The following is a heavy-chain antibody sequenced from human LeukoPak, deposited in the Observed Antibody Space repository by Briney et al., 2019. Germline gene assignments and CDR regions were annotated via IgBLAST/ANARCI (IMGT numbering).Heavy chain of an antibody. CDR3: ARDLYYDFWGGYYSWDDYYYGMDV. Sequence: ASVKVSCKASGYTFTSYGISWVRQAPGQGLEWMGWISAYNGNTNYAQKLQGRVTMTTDTSTSTAYMELRSLRSDDTAVYYCARDLYYDFWGGYYSWDDYYYGMDVWGQGTTVTVSS. CDR2: ISAYNGNT. V-gene: IGHV1-18*01. CDR1: GYTFTSYG. J-gene: IGHJ6*02. D-gene: IGHD3-3*01.